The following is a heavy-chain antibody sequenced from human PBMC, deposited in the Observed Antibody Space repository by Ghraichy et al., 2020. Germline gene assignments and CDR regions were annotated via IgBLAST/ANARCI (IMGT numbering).Heavy chain of an antibody. D-gene: IGHD3-9*01. Sequence: ASVKVSCKVSRYTLTELSMHWVRQAPGKGLEWMGGFDPEDGETLYAQKFQGRVTMTEDTSTDTAYMELGSLRSEDTDVYYCATDLLTGDYFDYWGQGTLVTVSS. CDR3: ATDLLTGDYFDY. V-gene: IGHV1-24*01. CDR1: RYTLTELS. J-gene: IGHJ4*02. CDR2: FDPEDGET.